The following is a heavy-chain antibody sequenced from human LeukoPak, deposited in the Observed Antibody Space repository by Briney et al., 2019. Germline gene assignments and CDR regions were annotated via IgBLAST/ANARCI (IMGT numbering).Heavy chain of an antibody. CDR1: GFIFSNYW. V-gene: IGHV3-7*01. CDR3: ARSGGYGWDY. CDR2: IKPDGSGE. D-gene: IGHD5-12*01. J-gene: IGHJ4*02. Sequence: GGSLRLSCAASGFIFSNYWMTWVRQAPGRALEWVANIKPDGSGEYYVDSLKGRFTISRDNAENSLFLQMNNLRVDDTAVYYCARSGGYGWDYWGQGAVVTVSS.